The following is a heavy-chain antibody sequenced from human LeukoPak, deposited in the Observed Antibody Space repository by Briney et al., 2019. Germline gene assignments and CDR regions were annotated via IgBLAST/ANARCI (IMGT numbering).Heavy chain of an antibody. CDR1: GYTFTSYA. CDR2: INAGNGNT. V-gene: IGHV1-3*01. CDR3: ARDDSYGPYYYGMDV. J-gene: IGHJ6*02. D-gene: IGHD5-18*01. Sequence: ASVKVSCKASGYTFTSYAMHWVRQAPGQRLEWMGWINAGNGNTKYSQKFQGRVTITRDTSASTACMELSSLRSEDTAVYYCARDDSYGPYYYGMDVWGQGTTVTVSS.